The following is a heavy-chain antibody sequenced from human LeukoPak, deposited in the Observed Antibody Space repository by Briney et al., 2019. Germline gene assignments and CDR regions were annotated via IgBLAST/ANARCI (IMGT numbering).Heavy chain of an antibody. V-gene: IGHV3-74*01. CDR3: ARDMNPTVFDF. Sequence: GGSLRLSCAASGFTFTSHWMHWVRQTPGKGLVWVSGIKNDGKDTAYADSVKGRFTISRDNAKNTLYLQMDSLRAEDTAVYYCARDMNPTVFDFWGQGTLVTVSS. CDR1: GFTFTSHW. D-gene: IGHD3-16*01. CDR2: IKNDGKDT. J-gene: IGHJ4*02.